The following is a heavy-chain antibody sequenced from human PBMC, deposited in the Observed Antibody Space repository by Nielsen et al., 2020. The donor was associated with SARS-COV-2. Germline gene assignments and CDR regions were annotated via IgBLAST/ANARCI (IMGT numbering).Heavy chain of an antibody. V-gene: IGHV1-18*01. Sequence: WVRQAPGQGLEWMGWMNPNSGNTDYAQKLQGRVTMTTDTSTSTAYMELRSLRSDDTAVYYCARGDGIVVVTAPFDYWGQGTLVTVSS. J-gene: IGHJ4*02. CDR2: MNPNSGNT. D-gene: IGHD2-21*02. CDR3: ARGDGIVVVTAPFDY.